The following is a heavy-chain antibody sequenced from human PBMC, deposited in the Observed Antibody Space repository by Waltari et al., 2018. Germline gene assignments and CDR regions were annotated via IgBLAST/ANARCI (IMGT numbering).Heavy chain of an antibody. Sequence: QVQLQQWGAGLLKPSETLSLTCAVYGGSFSGYYWSWIRQPPGKGLEWIGEINHSGSTNYNPSLKSRVTISVDTSKNQFSLKLSSVTAADTAVYYCARGSLRIGYYFDYWGQGTLVTVSS. D-gene: IGHD4-17*01. V-gene: IGHV4-34*01. J-gene: IGHJ4*02. CDR1: GGSFSGYY. CDR3: ARGSLRIGYYFDY. CDR2: INHSGST.